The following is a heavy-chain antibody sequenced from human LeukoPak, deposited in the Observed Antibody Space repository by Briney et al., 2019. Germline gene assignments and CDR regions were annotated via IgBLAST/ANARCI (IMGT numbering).Heavy chain of an antibody. V-gene: IGHV3-33*08. CDR2: IWYDGSNK. J-gene: IGHJ4*02. Sequence: GGSVRLSCAASGFTFSSYGIHWVRQAPGKGLEWVAVIWYDGSNKYYADSVKGRFTISRDNSKSTLYLQMNSLRAEDTAVYYCAREGPPVDYWGQGTLGTVSS. CDR3: AREGPPVDY. CDR1: GFTFSSYG.